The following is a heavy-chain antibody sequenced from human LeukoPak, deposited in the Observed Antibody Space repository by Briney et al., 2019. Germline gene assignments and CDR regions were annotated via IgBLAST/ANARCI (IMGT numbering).Heavy chain of an antibody. CDR1: GYILTELS. J-gene: IGHJ4*02. CDR3: ASYDSSGMGIDY. CDR2: FDPEDEET. V-gene: IGHV1-24*01. D-gene: IGHD3-22*01. Sequence: GASVKVSYKVSGYILTELSIHWVRQTPGKGLEWMGGFDPEDEETIYAQKFQGRVTMTEDTSTDTAYMELSNLRSEDTAVYYCASYDSSGMGIDYWGQGTLVTVSS.